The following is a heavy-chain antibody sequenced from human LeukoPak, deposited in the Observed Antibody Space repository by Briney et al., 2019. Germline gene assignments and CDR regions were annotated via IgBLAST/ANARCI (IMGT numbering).Heavy chain of an antibody. CDR3: AKLGSSGFYTYYFDS. CDR2: ISGSGAST. J-gene: IGHJ4*02. CDR1: GFTFSSYA. D-gene: IGHD3-22*01. Sequence: PGASLRLSCAASGFTFSSYAMTWVRQAPGKGLEWVSTISGSGASTYYADSVRGRFTISRDNSKNTLYLQMNSLRAEDTAVYYCAKLGSSGFYTYYFDSWGQGTLVSVSS. V-gene: IGHV3-23*01.